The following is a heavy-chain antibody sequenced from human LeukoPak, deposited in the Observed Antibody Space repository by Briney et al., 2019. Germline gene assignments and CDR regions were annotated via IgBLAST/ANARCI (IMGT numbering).Heavy chain of an antibody. Sequence: ASVKVSCKASGYTFTSYAMNWVRQAPGQGLEWMGWINTNTGNPTYAQGFTGRFVFSLDTSVSTAYLQISSLKAEDTAVYYCARVYVVVVAATSPEDYYYYMDVWGKGTTVTVSS. CDR3: ARVYVVVVAATSPEDYYYYMDV. V-gene: IGHV7-4-1*02. CDR2: INTNTGNP. CDR1: GYTFTSYA. J-gene: IGHJ6*03. D-gene: IGHD2-15*01.